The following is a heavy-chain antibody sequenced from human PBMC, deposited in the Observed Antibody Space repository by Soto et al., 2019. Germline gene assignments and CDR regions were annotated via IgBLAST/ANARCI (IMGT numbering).Heavy chain of an antibody. Sequence: GGSLRLSCAASGFTFSNAWMSWVRQAPGKGLEWVGRIKSKTDGGTTDYAAPVKGRFTISRDESKNTLYLQMNSLKTEDTAVYYCTTAGIAARQDYYGMDVWGQGTTVTVSS. V-gene: IGHV3-15*01. CDR1: GFTFSNAW. CDR3: TTAGIAARQDYYGMDV. D-gene: IGHD6-6*01. CDR2: IKSKTDGGTT. J-gene: IGHJ6*02.